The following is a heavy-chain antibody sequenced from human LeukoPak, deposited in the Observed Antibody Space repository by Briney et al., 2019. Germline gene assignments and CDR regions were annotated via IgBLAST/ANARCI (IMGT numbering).Heavy chain of an antibody. CDR2: INHSGSS. CDR1: GDSISSDNW. CDR3: ARGEDGDYYFQH. Sequence: SETLSLTCAVSGDSISSDNWWTWVRQPPGKGLEWIGEINHSGSSNYNPSLKSRVTISVDTSKNQFSLKLSSVTAADTAVYYCARGEDGDYYFQHWGQGTLVTVSS. J-gene: IGHJ1*01. D-gene: IGHD4-17*01. V-gene: IGHV4-4*02.